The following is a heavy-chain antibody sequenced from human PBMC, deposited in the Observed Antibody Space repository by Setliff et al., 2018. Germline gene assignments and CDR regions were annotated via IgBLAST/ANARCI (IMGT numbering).Heavy chain of an antibody. V-gene: IGHV1-18*01. D-gene: IGHD3-10*01. Sequence: ASVKVSCKASGYTFTSYGISWVRQAPGQGLEWMGWISAYNGNTNYAQKLQGRVTMTTDTSTSTAYMELRSLRSDDTAVYFCARVRITPYCMDVWGKGTTVTVSS. CDR1: GYTFTSYG. CDR2: ISAYNGNT. J-gene: IGHJ6*03. CDR3: ARVRITPYCMDV.